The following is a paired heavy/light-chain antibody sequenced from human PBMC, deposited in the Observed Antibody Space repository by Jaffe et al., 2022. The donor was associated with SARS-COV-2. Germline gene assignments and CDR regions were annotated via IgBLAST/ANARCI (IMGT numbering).Heavy chain of an antibody. V-gene: IGHV3-11*01. J-gene: IGHJ5*02. Sequence: QVQLVESGGGLVKPGGSLRLSCAASGFTFSDYYMSWIRQSPGKGLEWVSYITTSGIIIYYADSVKGRFTISRDNAKNSLYLQMNSLRAEDTAVYYCARKAYGSGTYYSWFDPWGQGTLVTVSS. CDR2: ITTSGIII. D-gene: IGHD3-10*01. CDR3: ARKAYGSGTYYSWFDP. CDR1: GFTFSDYY.
Light chain of an antibody. Sequence: QSVLTQPPSVSGAPGQRVTISCTGSSSNIGAGSDVHWYQQLPGTAPKLLIYGNSNRPSGVPDRFSGSKSGTSASLAISGLQAEDEADYYCQSYDSSLSANYVFGTGTKVTVL. CDR3: QSYDSSLSANYV. V-gene: IGLV1-40*01. CDR2: GNS. CDR1: SSNIGAGSD. J-gene: IGLJ1*01.